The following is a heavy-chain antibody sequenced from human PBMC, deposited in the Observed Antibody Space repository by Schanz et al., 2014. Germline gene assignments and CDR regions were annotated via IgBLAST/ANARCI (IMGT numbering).Heavy chain of an antibody. D-gene: IGHD3-16*01. CDR1: GFTFSTYA. CDR2: ITNKPNNYNT. Sequence: VQLLQSGGALVQPGGSLRLSCSASGFTFSTYAMSWARQTPGKGLEWVGRITNKPNNYNTEYAASVKGRFTISRDDSRNSLYLQMSSLKTEDTAVYYCVRLDVHDYWGQGTLVTVSA. J-gene: IGHJ4*02. CDR3: VRLDVHDY. V-gene: IGHV3-72*01.